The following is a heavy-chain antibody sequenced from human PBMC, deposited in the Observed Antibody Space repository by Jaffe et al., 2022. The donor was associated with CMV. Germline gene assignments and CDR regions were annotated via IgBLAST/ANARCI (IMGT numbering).Heavy chain of an antibody. CDR1: GFTFSQYD. J-gene: IGHJ4*02. D-gene: IGHD1-26*01. CDR2: LSGSGRTT. Sequence: EVQLVESGGDLVEPGGSLRLSCATSGFTFSQYDMSWVRQVPGKGLEWVSSLSGSGRTTYYRDSVKGRFTISRDNSKNTLHLQMNSLRAEDTAVYYCAKEMLGAYSRTDYWGQGTLVTVSS. V-gene: IGHV3-23*04. CDR3: AKEMLGAYSRTDY.